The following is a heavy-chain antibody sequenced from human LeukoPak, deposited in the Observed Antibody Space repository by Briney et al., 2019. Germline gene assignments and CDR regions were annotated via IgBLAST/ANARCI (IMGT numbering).Heavy chain of an antibody. CDR1: GFTFSSYA. Sequence: GGSLRLSCAASGFTFSSYAMSWVRQAPGKGLEWVSVIYSGGSTYYADSVKGRFTISRDNSKNTLYLQMNSLRAEDTAVYYCARDSIAAGLFDYWGQGTLVTVSS. D-gene: IGHD6-25*01. CDR3: ARDSIAAGLFDY. V-gene: IGHV3-53*01. CDR2: IYSGGST. J-gene: IGHJ4*02.